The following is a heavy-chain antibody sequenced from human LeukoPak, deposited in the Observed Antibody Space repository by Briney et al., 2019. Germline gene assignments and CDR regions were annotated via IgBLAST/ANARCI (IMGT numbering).Heavy chain of an antibody. V-gene: IGHV3-23*01. CDR2: ISGSGGST. CDR1: GFTFSSYW. J-gene: IGHJ5*02. D-gene: IGHD3-10*01. CDR3: ARRFVSGSNWFDP. Sequence: GGSLRLSCAASGFTFSSYWMSWVRQAPGKGLEWVSAISGSGGSTYYADSVKGRFTISRDNSKNTLYLQMNSLRAEDTAVYYCARRFVSGSNWFDPWGQGTLVTVSS.